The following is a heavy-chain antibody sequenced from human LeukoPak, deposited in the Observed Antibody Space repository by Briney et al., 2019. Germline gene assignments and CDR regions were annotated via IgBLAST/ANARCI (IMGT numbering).Heavy chain of an antibody. CDR2: INHSGST. V-gene: IGHV4-34*01. CDR1: GGSFSGYY. CDR3: AREGTMVRGIPVRGRFDY. Sequence: TSETLSLTXAVYGGSFSGYYWSWIRQTPGKGLEWIGEINHSGSTNYNPSPKSRVTISVDTSKNQFSLKLSSVTAADTAVYYCAREGTMVRGIPVRGRFDYWGQGTLVTASS. D-gene: IGHD3-10*01. J-gene: IGHJ4*02.